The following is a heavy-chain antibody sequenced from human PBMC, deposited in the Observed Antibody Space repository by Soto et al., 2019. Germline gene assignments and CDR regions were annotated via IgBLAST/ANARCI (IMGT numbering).Heavy chain of an antibody. CDR1: GYSFTSYW. CDR3: ARIMTTVTIDYYGMDV. V-gene: IGHV5-10-1*01. D-gene: IGHD4-17*01. J-gene: IGHJ6*02. CDR2: IDPSDSHT. Sequence: GESLKISCNGSGYSFTSYWITWVRQMPGKGLEWMGRIDPSDSHTNYSPSFQGHVTISADKSISTAYLQWSSLKASDTAMYYCARIMTTVTIDYYGMDVWGQGTTVTVSS.